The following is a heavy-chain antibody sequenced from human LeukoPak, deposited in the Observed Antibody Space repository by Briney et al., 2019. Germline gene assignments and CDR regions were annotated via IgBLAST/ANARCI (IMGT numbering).Heavy chain of an antibody. V-gene: IGHV4-30-2*01. D-gene: IGHD5-18*01. J-gene: IGHJ4*02. Sequence: SQTLSLTCAVSGGSISSGSYSWSWIRQPPGKGLEWIGYIYHSGSTYYNPSLKSRVTISVDRSKNQFSLKLSSVTAADTAVYYRARSVDTGHPGFDYWGQGTLVTVSS. CDR1: GGSISSGSYS. CDR2: IYHSGST. CDR3: ARSVDTGHPGFDY.